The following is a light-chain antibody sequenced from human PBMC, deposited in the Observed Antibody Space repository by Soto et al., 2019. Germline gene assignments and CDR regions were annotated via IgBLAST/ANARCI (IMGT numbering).Light chain of an antibody. V-gene: IGKV1-9*01. Sequence: DIQLTQSPSFLSASVGDRVTITCRASQGISSYLAWYQQKPGKAPNLLIYAASTLQSGVPSRFSGSGSGTDFTLTISSLQPEDFSTYYCQQLYNDPITFGQGTRLEIK. CDR1: QGISSY. J-gene: IGKJ5*01. CDR3: QQLYNDPIT. CDR2: AAS.